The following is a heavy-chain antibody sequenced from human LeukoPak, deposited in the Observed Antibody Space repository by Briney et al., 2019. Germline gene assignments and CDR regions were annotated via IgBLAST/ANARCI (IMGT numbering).Heavy chain of an antibody. D-gene: IGHD3-10*01. CDR2: ISANNGNT. Sequence: ASVMVSCKASGYTFTNYGISWVRQAPGQGLEWMSWISANNGNTNYAQKLQGRVTMTTDTSTSTAYMELRSLRSDDTAVYYCANNMVRDLYGMDVWGQGTTVTVSS. CDR1: GYTFTNYG. CDR3: ANNMVRDLYGMDV. V-gene: IGHV1-18*04. J-gene: IGHJ6*02.